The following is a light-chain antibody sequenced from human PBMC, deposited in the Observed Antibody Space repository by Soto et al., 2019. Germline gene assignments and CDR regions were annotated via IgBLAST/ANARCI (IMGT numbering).Light chain of an antibody. CDR1: QSVSSIY. J-gene: IGKJ1*01. CDR2: GAS. Sequence: DIVLTQSQGTLSLSPGERATLSCRTSQSVSSIYLAWYQQKPGQAPRPLIYGASSRATGIPDRFSGSGSGTDFTLTISRLEPEDFAVYFCQHYGSSSWTFGQGTKVEIK. V-gene: IGKV3-20*01. CDR3: QHYGSSSWT.